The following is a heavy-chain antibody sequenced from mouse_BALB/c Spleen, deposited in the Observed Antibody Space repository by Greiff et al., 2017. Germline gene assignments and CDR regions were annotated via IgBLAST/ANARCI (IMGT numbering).Heavy chain of an antibody. V-gene: IGHV5-6-3*01. Sequence: EVKLQESGGGLVQPGGSLKLSCAASGFTFSSYGMSWVRQTPDKRLELVATINSNGGSTYYPDSVKGRFTISRDNAKNTLYLQMSSLKSEDTAMYYCAREGIFYYGSSYFDYWGQGTTLTVSS. D-gene: IGHD1-1*01. CDR2: INSNGGST. J-gene: IGHJ2*01. CDR3: AREGIFYYGSSYFDY. CDR1: GFTFSSYG.